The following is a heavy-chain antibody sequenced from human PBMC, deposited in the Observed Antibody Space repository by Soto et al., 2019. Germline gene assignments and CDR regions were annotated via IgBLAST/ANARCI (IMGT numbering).Heavy chain of an antibody. J-gene: IGHJ6*02. CDR1: GYTLTEFS. D-gene: IGHD6-6*01. Sequence: ASVKVSCKVSGYTLTEFSMHWVRQAPGKGLEWMGGFDPEDGETNYAQKFQGRVTMTEDTSTDTAYMELSSLRSEDTAVYYCATDLEGIAARRYYYYGMDVWGQGTTVTVSS. CDR3: ATDLEGIAARRYYYYGMDV. CDR2: FDPEDGET. V-gene: IGHV1-24*01.